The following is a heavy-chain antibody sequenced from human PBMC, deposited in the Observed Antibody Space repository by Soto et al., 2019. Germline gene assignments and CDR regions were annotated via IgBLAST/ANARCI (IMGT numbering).Heavy chain of an antibody. J-gene: IGHJ6*02. V-gene: IGHV2-26*01. CDR2: IFSNDEK. D-gene: IGHD7-27*01. Sequence: QVTLKESGPVLVKPTETLTLTCSVSGFSLSNPRMGVSWIRQPPGKALEWLAHIFSNDEKSYSTSLKSRLTISKDTSKSQVVLTMTNMDPVETATYYCARIWGPYYYYGMDVWGQGTTVTVSS. CDR3: ARIWGPYYYYGMDV. CDR1: GFSLSNPRMG.